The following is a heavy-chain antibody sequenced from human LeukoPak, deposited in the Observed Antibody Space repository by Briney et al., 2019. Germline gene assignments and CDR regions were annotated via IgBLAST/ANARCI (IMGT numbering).Heavy chain of an antibody. D-gene: IGHD3-16*01. CDR3: ARQPPGGAKAFDI. CDR1: GGSISSYC. J-gene: IGHJ3*02. Sequence: SETLSLTCTVSGGSISSYCWSWIRQPPGKGLEWIGYIYTSGSTNYNPSLKSRVTISVDTSKNPLSLKLSSVTAADTAVYYCARQPPGGAKAFDIWGQGTMVTVSS. V-gene: IGHV4-4*09. CDR2: IYTSGST.